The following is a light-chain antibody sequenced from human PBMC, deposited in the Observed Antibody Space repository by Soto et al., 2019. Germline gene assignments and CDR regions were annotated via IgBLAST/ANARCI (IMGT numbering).Light chain of an antibody. CDR2: GAS. J-gene: IGKJ5*01. CDR3: QQYNNWPPEIT. V-gene: IGKV3-15*01. Sequence: DMLMTQSQATLSVFPGERATLSCRASQSVSSNLAWYQQKPGQAPRLLIYGASTRATGIPARFSGSGSGTEFTLNISSLHSEDFAVYYCQQYNNWPPEITFGQGTRLEIK. CDR1: QSVSSN.